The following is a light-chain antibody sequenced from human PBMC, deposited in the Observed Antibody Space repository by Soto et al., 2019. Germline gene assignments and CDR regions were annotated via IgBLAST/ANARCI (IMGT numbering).Light chain of an antibody. V-gene: IGLV1-44*01. J-gene: IGLJ1*01. CDR1: NSNIGSNT. Sequence: QPVLTQPPSASGTPGQRVTISCSGSNSNIGSNTVNWYQQLPGTAPKILIYYDNLRPSGVPDRISGSKSGTSASLAISGLQSDDEADYYCAAWDDSLNGRVFGTGTKVTVL. CDR2: YDN. CDR3: AAWDDSLNGRV.